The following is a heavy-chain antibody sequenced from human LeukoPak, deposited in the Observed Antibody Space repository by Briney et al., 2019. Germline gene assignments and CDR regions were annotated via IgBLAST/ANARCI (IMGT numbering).Heavy chain of an antibody. CDR3: AKDLVYYGSESYCDY. D-gene: IGHD3-10*01. CDR1: GFTFSSYG. J-gene: IGHJ4*02. Sequence: GRSLRLSCAASGFTFSSYGMHWVRQAPGKGLEWVAVISYDGSNKYYADSVKGRFTISRDNSKNTLYLQMNSLRAEDTAVYYCAKDLVYYGSESYCDYWGQGTLVTVSS. CDR2: ISYDGSNK. V-gene: IGHV3-30*18.